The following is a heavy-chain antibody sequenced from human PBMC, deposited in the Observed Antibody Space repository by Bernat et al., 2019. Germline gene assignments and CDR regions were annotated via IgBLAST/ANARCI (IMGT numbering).Heavy chain of an antibody. V-gene: IGHV3-33*01. CDR3: AREVVGAKDY. CDR1: GFTFSSYG. D-gene: IGHD1-26*01. Sequence: QVQLVESGGGVVQPGRSLRLSCAASGFTFSSYGMHWVRQAPGKGLEWVAVIWYDGSNKYYADSVKGRFTISRDNSKNTLYLQMNSLRAEDTAVYYCAREVVGAKDYWGQGTLVTVSS. CDR2: IWYDGSNK. J-gene: IGHJ4*02.